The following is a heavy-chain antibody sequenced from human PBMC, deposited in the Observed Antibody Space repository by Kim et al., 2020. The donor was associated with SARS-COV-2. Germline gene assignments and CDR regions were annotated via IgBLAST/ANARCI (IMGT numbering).Heavy chain of an antibody. J-gene: IGHJ4*02. CDR2: ISYDGSNK. V-gene: IGHV3-30*18. CDR1: GFTFSSYG. Sequence: GGSLRLSCAASGFTFSSYGMHWVRQAPGKGLEWVAVISYDGSNKYYADSVKGRFTISRDNSKNTLYLQMNSLRAEDTAVYYCAKGSYRKWSQPTGGYIDYWGQGTLVTVSS. D-gene: IGHD3-16*02. CDR3: AKGSYRKWSQPTGGYIDY.